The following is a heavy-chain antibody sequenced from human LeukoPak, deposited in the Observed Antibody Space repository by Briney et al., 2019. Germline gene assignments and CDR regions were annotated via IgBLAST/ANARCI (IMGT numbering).Heavy chain of an antibody. Sequence: SQTLSLTCAISGDSVCSNSGAWNWGRQSSSRGLEWLGRTYYRSKWYNNYALSVKSRIIIKPDTSKNQFSLQLNSVTPEDTAVYYCARLSSGAGGDFDCWGQGTLVTVSS. J-gene: IGHJ4*02. CDR2: TYYRSKWYN. V-gene: IGHV6-1*01. CDR1: GDSVCSNSGA. CDR3: ARLSSGAGGDFDC. D-gene: IGHD6-19*01.